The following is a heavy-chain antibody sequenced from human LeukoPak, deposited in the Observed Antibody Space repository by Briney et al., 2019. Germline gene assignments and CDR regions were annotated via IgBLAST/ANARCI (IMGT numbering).Heavy chain of an antibody. V-gene: IGHV4-39*07. Sequence: SETLSLTCTVSGGSISSSSYYWGWISQPPGKGLEWIGSIYYSGSTYYNPSLKSRVTISVDTSKNQFSLKLSSVTAADTAVYYCARVVSSVARYWYFDLWGRGTLVTVSS. CDR1: GGSISSSSYY. J-gene: IGHJ2*01. CDR3: ARVVSSVARYWYFDL. D-gene: IGHD5-12*01. CDR2: IYYSGST.